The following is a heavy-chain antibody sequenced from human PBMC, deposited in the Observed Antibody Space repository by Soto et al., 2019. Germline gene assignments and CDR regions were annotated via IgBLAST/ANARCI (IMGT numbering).Heavy chain of an antibody. D-gene: IGHD6-19*01. Sequence: PSETLSLTCTVSGGSISSSSYYWGWIRQPPGKGLEWIGSIYYSGSTYYNPSLKSRVTISVDTSKNQFSLKLSSVTAADTAVYYCVIPGYSSGRYLPDYWGEGTLVPVAS. J-gene: IGHJ4*02. CDR2: IYYSGST. CDR3: VIPGYSSGRYLPDY. CDR1: GGSISSSSYY. V-gene: IGHV4-39*01.